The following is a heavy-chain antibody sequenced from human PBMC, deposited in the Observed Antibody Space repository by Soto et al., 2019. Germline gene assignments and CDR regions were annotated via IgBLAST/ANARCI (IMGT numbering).Heavy chain of an antibody. CDR3: ARKGCSSSSCLSWFDP. J-gene: IGHJ5*02. D-gene: IGHD2-2*01. V-gene: IGHV4-30-2*01. CDR2: IYHSGST. Sequence: SETLSLTCAVSGGSISSGGYSWSWIRQPPGKGLEWIGYIYHSGSTYYNPSLKSRVTISVDRSKNQFSLKLTSVTAADTAVYYCARKGCSSSSCLSWFDPWGQGTLVTVSS. CDR1: GGSISSGGYS.